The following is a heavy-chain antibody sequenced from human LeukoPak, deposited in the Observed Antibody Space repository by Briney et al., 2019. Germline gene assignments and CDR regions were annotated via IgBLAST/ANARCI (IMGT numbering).Heavy chain of an antibody. V-gene: IGHV4-61*02. Sequence: SETLPLTCTVSGGSISSGSYYWSWIRQPAGKGLEWIGRIYTSGSTNYNPSLKSRVTISVDTSKNQFSLKLSSVTAADTAVYYCARAGYYGSGSYYFDYWGQGTLVTVSS. CDR2: IYTSGST. D-gene: IGHD3-10*01. CDR1: GGSISSGSYY. J-gene: IGHJ4*02. CDR3: ARAGYYGSGSYYFDY.